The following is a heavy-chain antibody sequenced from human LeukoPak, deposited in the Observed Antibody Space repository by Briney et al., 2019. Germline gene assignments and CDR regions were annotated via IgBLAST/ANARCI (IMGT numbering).Heavy chain of an antibody. D-gene: IGHD2-15*01. CDR1: GASINSYY. V-gene: IGHV4-4*07. J-gene: IGHJ6*03. CDR2: IYSSGST. CDR3: ASRLCSGGRCYLGDYYNMDV. Sequence: SETLSLTCTVSGASINSYYWSWVRQPARKGLEWIGRIYSSGSTSYNPSLKSRVTISVDKAKNQFSLKLTSVTAADTAVYYCASRLCSGGRCYLGDYYNMDVWGKGTTVTVSS.